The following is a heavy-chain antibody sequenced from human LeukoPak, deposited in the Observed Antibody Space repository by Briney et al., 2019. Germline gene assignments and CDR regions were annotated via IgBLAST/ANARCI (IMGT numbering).Heavy chain of an antibody. D-gene: IGHD4/OR15-4a*01. CDR3: AREEYDYALGAFDY. Sequence: GTSLRLFCAASGFTFSSYAMHWVRQAPGKGLEWVAVMSFDGSQIYYADFVKGRFTISRDNSKSTLYLQMNSLRTEDTAVYYCAREEYDYALGAFDYWGQGTLVTVSS. CDR1: GFTFSSYA. CDR2: MSFDGSQI. J-gene: IGHJ4*02. V-gene: IGHV3-30*04.